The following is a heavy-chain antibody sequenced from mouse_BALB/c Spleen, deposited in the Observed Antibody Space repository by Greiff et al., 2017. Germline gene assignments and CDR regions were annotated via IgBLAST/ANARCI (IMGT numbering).Heavy chain of an antibody. CDR2: IYPYNGGT. V-gene: IGHV1S29*02. Sequence: EVQLQQSGPELVKPGASVKISCKASGYTFTDYNMHWVKQSHGKSLEWIGYIYPYNGGTGYNQKFKDKAILTVDKSSSTAYMQLSSLTSEDSAVYYCARGVSTGAMDYWGQGTSVTVSS. CDR3: ARGVSTGAMDY. CDR1: GYTFTDYN. D-gene: IGHD1-1*01. J-gene: IGHJ4*01.